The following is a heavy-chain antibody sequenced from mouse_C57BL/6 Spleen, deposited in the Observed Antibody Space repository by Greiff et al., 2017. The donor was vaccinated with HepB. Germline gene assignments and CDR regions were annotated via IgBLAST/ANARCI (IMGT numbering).Heavy chain of an antibody. V-gene: IGHV1-50*01. CDR3: ASYSNAWFAY. D-gene: IGHD2-5*01. CDR1: GYTFTSYW. J-gene: IGHJ3*01. CDR2: IDPSDSYT. Sequence: QVQLKQPGAELVKPGASVKLSCKASGYTFTSYWMQWVKQRPGQGLEWIEEIDPSDSYTNYNQKFKGKATLTVDTSSSTAYMQLSSLTSEDSAVYYCASYSNAWFAYWGQGTLVTVSA.